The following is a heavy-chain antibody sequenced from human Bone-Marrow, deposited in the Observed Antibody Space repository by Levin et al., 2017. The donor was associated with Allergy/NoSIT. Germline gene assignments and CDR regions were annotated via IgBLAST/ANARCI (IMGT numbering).Heavy chain of an antibody. CDR1: GFTFSSSA. CDR2: INAGDAST. V-gene: IGHV3-23*01. Sequence: GESLKISCAASGFTFSSSAMSWVRQAPGKGLEWVSSINAGDASTYYTDSVKGRLTVSRDNSKNTLYLQMNSLRAEDTALYYCAKVRRRLDAFDIWGQGTMVTVSS. J-gene: IGHJ3*02. D-gene: IGHD2-21*02. CDR3: AKVRRRLDAFDI.